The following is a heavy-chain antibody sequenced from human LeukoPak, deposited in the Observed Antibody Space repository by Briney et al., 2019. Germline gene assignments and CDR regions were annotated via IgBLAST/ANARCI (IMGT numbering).Heavy chain of an antibody. CDR2: INPNSGGT. Sequence: GASVKVSFKASGYTFTVYYMHWVRQAPGQGLEWMGWINPNSGGTNYAQKFQGRVTMTRDTSISTAYMELSRLRSDDTAVYYCARDVVDTAMVTSGKGANWFDPWGRGTLVTVSS. J-gene: IGHJ5*02. D-gene: IGHD5-18*01. CDR1: GYTFTVYY. CDR3: ARDVVDTAMVTSGKGANWFDP. V-gene: IGHV1-2*02.